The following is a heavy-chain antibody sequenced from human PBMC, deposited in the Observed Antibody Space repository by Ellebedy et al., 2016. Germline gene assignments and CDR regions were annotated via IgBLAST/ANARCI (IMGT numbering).Heavy chain of an antibody. J-gene: IGHJ3*02. Sequence: ASVKVSXXASGYTFTSYAMHWVRQAPGQRLEWMGWINAGNGNTKYSQKFQGRVTMTTDTSTSTAYMELRSLRSDDTAVYYCARDREVVWGFTPPMGDAFDIWGQGTMVTVSS. D-gene: IGHD2-15*01. CDR1: GYTFTSYA. CDR2: INAGNGNT. CDR3: ARDREVVWGFTPPMGDAFDI. V-gene: IGHV1-3*01.